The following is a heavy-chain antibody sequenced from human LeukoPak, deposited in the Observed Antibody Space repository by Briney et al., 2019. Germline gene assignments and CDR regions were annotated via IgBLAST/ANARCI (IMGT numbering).Heavy chain of an antibody. CDR3: ARDLYPSIAAAGTRAFYY. CDR1: GFTFSSYW. V-gene: IGHV3-7*01. D-gene: IGHD6-13*01. CDR2: IKQDGSEK. J-gene: IGHJ4*02. Sequence: GGSLRLSCAAPGFTFSSYWMSWVRQAPGKGLEWVANIKQDGSEKYYEDSVKGRFTISRDNAKNSLYLQMNSLRAEDTAVYYCARDLYPSIAAAGTRAFYYWGQGTLVSVSS.